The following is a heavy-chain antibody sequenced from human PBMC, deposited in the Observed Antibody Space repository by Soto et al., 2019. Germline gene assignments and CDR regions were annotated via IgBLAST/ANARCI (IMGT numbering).Heavy chain of an antibody. D-gene: IGHD3-10*01. CDR2: IGIGGDT. CDR1: GVRFSQYD. Sequence: GGALRVCWVGSGVRFSQYDMHWVRQGIGKGQEWVSAIGIGGDTYYPVSVKGRCTISRENAKNSLYLQMNNLRAGDTAIYYCARSGPLYGSGRFSPTSSGMPVSAQGTTLTVSS. V-gene: IGHV3-13*04. CDR3: ARSGPLYGSGRFSPTSSGMPV. J-gene: IGHJ6*01.